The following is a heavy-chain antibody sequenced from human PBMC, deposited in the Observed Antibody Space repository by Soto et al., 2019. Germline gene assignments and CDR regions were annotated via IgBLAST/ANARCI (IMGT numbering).Heavy chain of an antibody. J-gene: IGHJ3*02. CDR3: GRNNWNYVSAFDI. V-gene: IGHV3-33*01. Sequence: SLRLSCAASGFTFSSYAMHWVRQAPGKGLEWVAVIWNDGTNKYYADSVKGRFTISRDNSKTTLYLQMNSLRAEDTTVYYCGRNNWNYVSAFDIWGQGTMVTVSS. CDR1: GFTFSSYA. CDR2: IWNDGTNK. D-gene: IGHD1-7*01.